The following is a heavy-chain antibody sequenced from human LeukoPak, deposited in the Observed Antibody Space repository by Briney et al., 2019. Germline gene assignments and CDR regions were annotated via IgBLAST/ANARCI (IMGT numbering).Heavy chain of an antibody. CDR1: GGSISSSNW. J-gene: IGHJ4*02. D-gene: IGHD3-3*01. CDR3: ARPGARSTITYFDY. CDR2: IYHSGST. Sequence: SETLSLTCAVSGGSISSSNWWSWVRQPPGKGLEWIGEIYHSGSTNYNPSLKSRVTISVDKSKNQFSLKLSSVTAADTAVYYCARPGARSTITYFDYWGQGTLVTVSS. V-gene: IGHV4-4*02.